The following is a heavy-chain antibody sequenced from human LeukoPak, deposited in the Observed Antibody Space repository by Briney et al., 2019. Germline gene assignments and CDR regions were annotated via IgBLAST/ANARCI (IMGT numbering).Heavy chain of an antibody. Sequence: SETLSLTCTVSGVSISDYYCSSVRQPPGEGLEWIGYIYYTGSTDYNPSLKSRVTMSLDTSKNQFSLNLRSVTATDTAVYYCARRTYYDTLTGYNYWYFDLWGRGTLVTVSS. J-gene: IGHJ2*01. V-gene: IGHV4-59*01. CDR3: ARRTYYDTLTGYNYWYFDL. CDR1: GVSISDYY. D-gene: IGHD3-9*01. CDR2: IYYTGST.